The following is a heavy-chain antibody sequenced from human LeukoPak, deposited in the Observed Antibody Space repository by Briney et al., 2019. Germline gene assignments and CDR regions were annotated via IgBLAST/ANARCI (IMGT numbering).Heavy chain of an antibody. CDR1: GFTFSSNA. Sequence: GGSLRLSCAASGFTFSSNAMHWVRQAPGTGLEWVATISYDGSKPYYADSVKGRFTISRDNSKNTLYLQMNSLRAEDTAVYYCGRDLSGYYCIDYWGQGTLVTVSS. V-gene: IGHV3-30*04. CDR2: ISYDGSKP. CDR3: GRDLSGYYCIDY. D-gene: IGHD3-22*01. J-gene: IGHJ4*02.